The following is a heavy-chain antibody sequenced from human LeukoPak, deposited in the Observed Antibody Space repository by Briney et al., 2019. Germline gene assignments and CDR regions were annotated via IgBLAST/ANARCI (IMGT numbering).Heavy chain of an antibody. Sequence: GGSLRLSCAASGFTFSTYAMNWVRQAPGKGLEWVSTISGSGGSKYYADSVKGRFTISRDNSKNTLYLQMNSLRAEDTAVYYCAYGDYDCWGQGTLVTVSS. CDR3: AYGDYDC. CDR1: GFTFSTYA. J-gene: IGHJ4*02. D-gene: IGHD4-17*01. CDR2: ISGSGGSK. V-gene: IGHV3-23*01.